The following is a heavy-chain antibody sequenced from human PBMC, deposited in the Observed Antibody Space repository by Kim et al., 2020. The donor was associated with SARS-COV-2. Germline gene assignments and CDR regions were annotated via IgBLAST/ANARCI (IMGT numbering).Heavy chain of an antibody. CDR1: GASMSSYY. V-gene: IGHV4-59*03. CDR2: AYYSGNT. J-gene: IGHJ4*02. Sequence: SETLSLTCTVSGASMSSYYWSWIRQPPGKGLEWIGYAYYSGNTNYNPSLKSRVTITEDTSKNQVSLKVASVTAADTAVGYCATRKYSSDWYWYYFDSWGQGTLVTVSS. D-gene: IGHD6-19*01. CDR3: ATRKYSSDWYWYYFDS.